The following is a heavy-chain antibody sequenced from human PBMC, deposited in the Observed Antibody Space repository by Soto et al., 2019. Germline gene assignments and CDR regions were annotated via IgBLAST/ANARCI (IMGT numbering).Heavy chain of an antibody. CDR2: INHSGST. CDR3: ARGTREGWFFDL. J-gene: IGHJ2*01. Sequence: QAQLQQWGAGLLKPSETLSLTCAVYTGSFNNYYWTWIRQPPGKGLEWIGEINHSGSTNYNPSLKSRVAMSVDTSKNQFSLKLRSVTAADTAVYSCARGTREGWFFDLWGRGTLVTVSS. CDR1: TGSFNNYY. V-gene: IGHV4-34*01.